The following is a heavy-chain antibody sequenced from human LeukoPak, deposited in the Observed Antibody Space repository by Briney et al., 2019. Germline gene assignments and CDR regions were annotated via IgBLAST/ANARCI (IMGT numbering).Heavy chain of an antibody. J-gene: IGHJ4*02. V-gene: IGHV4-39*07. CDR3: ARSPGKFGELFPQRRYFDY. CDR1: GGSISSSSYY. CDR2: IYYSGST. Sequence: SETLSLTCTVSGGSISSSSYYWGWIRQPPGKGLEWIGSIYYSGSTYYNPSLKSRVTISVDTSKNQFSLKLSSVTAADTAVYYCARSPGKFGELFPQRRYFDYWGQGTLVTVSS. D-gene: IGHD3-10*01.